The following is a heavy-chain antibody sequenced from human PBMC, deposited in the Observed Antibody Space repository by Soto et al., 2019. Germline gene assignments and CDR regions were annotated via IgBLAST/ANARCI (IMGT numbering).Heavy chain of an antibody. Sequence: WVRQMPGKGLDWMGITYPGDSDTRYSPSFQVQFTISADKSIRTAYLPCSSLKASDTAMYSCARLTMVRGVIMDYWGQGTLVTVSS. CDR3: ARLTMVRGVIMDY. D-gene: IGHD3-10*01. CDR2: TYPGDSDT. V-gene: IGHV5-51*01. J-gene: IGHJ4*02.